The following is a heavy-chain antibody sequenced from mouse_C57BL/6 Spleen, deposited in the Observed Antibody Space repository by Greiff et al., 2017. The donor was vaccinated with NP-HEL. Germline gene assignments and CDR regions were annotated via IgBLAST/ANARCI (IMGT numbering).Heavy chain of an antibody. Sequence: QVVESGAELARPGASVKLSCKASGYTFTSYGISWVKQRTGQGLEWIGEIYPRSGNTYYNEKFKGKATLTADKSSSTAYMELRSLTSEDSAVYFCARWDGSSYGWFAYWGQGTLVTVSA. CDR3: ARWDGSSYGWFAY. CDR1: GYTFTSYG. CDR2: IYPRSGNT. J-gene: IGHJ3*01. V-gene: IGHV1-81*01. D-gene: IGHD1-1*01.